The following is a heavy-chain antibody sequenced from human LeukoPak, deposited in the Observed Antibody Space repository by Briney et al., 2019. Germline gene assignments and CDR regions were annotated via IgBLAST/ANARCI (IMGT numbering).Heavy chain of an antibody. V-gene: IGHV5-51*01. CDR1: GYRFTSYW. D-gene: IGHD6-19*01. CDR3: VRRGIEVAGIDY. Sequence: GESLKNSCKGSGYRFTSYWIGWVRQMPGKGLEWMGIIYPGDSNTRYSPSFQGQVTISADESISTAYLQWSSLRASDTAMYYCVRRGIEVAGIDYWGQGTLVTVSS. CDR2: IYPGDSNT. J-gene: IGHJ4*02.